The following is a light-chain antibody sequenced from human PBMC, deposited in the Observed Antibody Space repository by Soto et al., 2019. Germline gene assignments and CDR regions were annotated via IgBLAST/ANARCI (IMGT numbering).Light chain of an antibody. CDR2: AAS. V-gene: IGKV1-39*01. CDR3: QQSYSTPQT. J-gene: IGKJ1*01. Sequence: DIQMTQSPSSLSTSVGDRITITCRASQAIRTYLNWYQQKPGKAPKLLIYAASTLQSGVPSRFSGSGSATDFTLTISSLQPEDFATYYCQQSYSTPQTFGQGTKVDIK. CDR1: QAIRTY.